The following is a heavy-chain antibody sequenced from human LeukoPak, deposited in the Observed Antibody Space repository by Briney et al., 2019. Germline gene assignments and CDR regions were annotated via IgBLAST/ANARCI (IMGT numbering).Heavy chain of an antibody. D-gene: IGHD1-26*01. Sequence: ASVKVSCKASGYTFTSYGISWVRQAPGQGLEWMGWISAYNGNTNYAQKLQGRVTMTTDTSTSTAYMELRSLRSDDTAVYYCARRSSGSLPSPFDYWGQGTLVTVSS. CDR2: ISAYNGNT. V-gene: IGHV1-18*01. CDR1: GYTFTSYG. CDR3: ARRSSGSLPSPFDY. J-gene: IGHJ4*02.